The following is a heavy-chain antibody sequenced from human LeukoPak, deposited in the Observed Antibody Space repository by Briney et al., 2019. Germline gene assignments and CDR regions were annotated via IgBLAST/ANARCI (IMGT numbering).Heavy chain of an antibody. D-gene: IGHD4-23*01. J-gene: IGHJ4*02. CDR1: GYTFSSYG. Sequence: QSGGSLRLSCAASGYTFSSYGMHWVRQAPGKGLEWVAFIRYDGSNKYYADSVKGRFTISRDNSKNTLYLQMNSLRAEDTAVYYCAKDSGNSFDYWGQGTLVTVSS. CDR3: AKDSGNSFDY. V-gene: IGHV3-30*02. CDR2: IRYDGSNK.